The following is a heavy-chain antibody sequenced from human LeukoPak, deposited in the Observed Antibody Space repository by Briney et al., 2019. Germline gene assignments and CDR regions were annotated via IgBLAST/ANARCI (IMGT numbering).Heavy chain of an antibody. CDR3: ARDMAGRSRPPFDY. J-gene: IGHJ4*02. Sequence: KPGGSLRLSCAASGFTFSDYYMSWIRQAPGKGLEWVSYISSSGSTIYYADSVRGRFTISRDNAKSSLHLQMNSLRVEDTGVYFCARDMAGRSRPPFDYWGQGTLVTVSS. V-gene: IGHV3-11*04. D-gene: IGHD6-19*01. CDR2: ISSSGSTI. CDR1: GFTFSDYY.